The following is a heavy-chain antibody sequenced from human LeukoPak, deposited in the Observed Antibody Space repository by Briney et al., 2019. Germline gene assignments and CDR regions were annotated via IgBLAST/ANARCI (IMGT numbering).Heavy chain of an antibody. V-gene: IGHV3-30-3*01. J-gene: IGHJ4*02. CDR3: ARDGYNSFDY. D-gene: IGHD5-24*01. CDR2: ISYDGSNK. CDR1: GFTFSSYA. Sequence: GRSLRLSCAASGFTFSSYAMHWVRQAPGKGLEGVAVISYDGSNKYYADSVKGRFTISRDNSKNTLYLQMNSLRAEDTAVYYCARDGYNSFDYWGQGTLVTVSS.